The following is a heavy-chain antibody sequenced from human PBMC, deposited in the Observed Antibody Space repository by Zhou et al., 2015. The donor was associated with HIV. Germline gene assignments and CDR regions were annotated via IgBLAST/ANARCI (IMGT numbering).Heavy chain of an antibody. CDR1: GFIFSDAW. Sequence: EVRLTESGGDLVQPGGSLRLSCVGSGFIFSDAWMTWVRQAPERGLEWVATIKQDGSEKYYVDAVKGRFTISRDNAKNSLYLQINSLRAEDTAVYYCAREVPGGPSLYDVWGQGTVVTVSS. CDR2: IKQDGSEK. D-gene: IGHD3-16*01. J-gene: IGHJ4*02. CDR3: AREVPGGPSLYDV. V-gene: IGHV3-7*01.